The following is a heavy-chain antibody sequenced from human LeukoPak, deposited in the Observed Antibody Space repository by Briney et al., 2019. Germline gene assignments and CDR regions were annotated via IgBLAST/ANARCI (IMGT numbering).Heavy chain of an antibody. CDR3: ARGVGSGSSNWFDP. D-gene: IGHD3-10*01. Sequence: GGSLRLSCAASGFTFSSYSMNWVRQAPGKGLEWVSYISSRSSTIYYADSVKGRFTISRDNATNSLYLQMNSLRAEDTAVYYCARGVGSGSSNWFDPWGQGTLVTVSS. J-gene: IGHJ5*02. V-gene: IGHV3-48*04. CDR1: GFTFSSYS. CDR2: ISSRSSTI.